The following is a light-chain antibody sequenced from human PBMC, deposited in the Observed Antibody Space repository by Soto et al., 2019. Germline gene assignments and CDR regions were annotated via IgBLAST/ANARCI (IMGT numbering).Light chain of an antibody. V-gene: IGLV2-23*03. J-gene: IGLJ3*02. Sequence: QSALTQPASMSGSPGQSITISCTGTTSDVGSYSLISWYQQYPGTAPKLIIYEGTKRPSGISNRFSASKSGNTASLTISGLQAEDEADYYCCSYAGSRTFVVLGGGTKLTVL. CDR2: EGT. CDR1: TSDVGSYSL. CDR3: CSYAGSRTFVV.